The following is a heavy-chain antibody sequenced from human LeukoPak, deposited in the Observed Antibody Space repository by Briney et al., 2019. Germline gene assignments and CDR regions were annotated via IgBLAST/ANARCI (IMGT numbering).Heavy chain of an antibody. CDR2: ISYSGGT. J-gene: IGHJ4*02. D-gene: IGHD3-10*01. CDR1: GGSIVSFL. CDR3: AGRSRGPNRRRATFDY. Sequence: SETLSLTRTVSGGSIVSFLWSWIRQPPGKSLEWIGYISYSGGTNFNPSLESRVTMSIDTSNNQFSLRLSSVTAADTAVYYCAGRSRGPNRRRATFDYWGQGTLATVSS. V-gene: IGHV4-59*01.